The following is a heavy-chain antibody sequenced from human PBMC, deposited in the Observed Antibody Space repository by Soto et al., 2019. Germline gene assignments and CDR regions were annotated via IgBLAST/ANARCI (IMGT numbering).Heavy chain of an antibody. J-gene: IGHJ6*03. D-gene: IGHD1-26*01. CDR3: ARGGVEQWAYYYYYMDV. CDR1: GDSVSSNSAA. CDR2: TYYRSKWYN. V-gene: IGHV6-1*01. Sequence: SQTLSLTCAISGDSVSSNSAAWNWIRQSPSRGLEWLGRTYYRSKWYNDYAVSVKSRITINPDTSKNQFSLQLNSVTPEDTAVYYCARGGVEQWAYYYYYMDVWGKGTTVTVSS.